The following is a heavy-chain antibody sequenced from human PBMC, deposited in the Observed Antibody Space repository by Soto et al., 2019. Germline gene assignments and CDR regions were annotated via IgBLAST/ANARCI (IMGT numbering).Heavy chain of an antibody. J-gene: IGHJ6*02. D-gene: IGHD6-19*01. CDR1: GFTFSRYW. CDR3: ARDSSGWYQEAWYGMDV. V-gene: IGHV3-74*01. CDR2: INSDGSST. Sequence: EVQLVESGGGLVQPGGSLRLSCAASGFTFSRYWMHWVRQAPGKGLVWVSRINSDGSSTSYADSVTGRFTISRDNAKNTLYLQMNSLRAEDTAVYYCARDSSGWYQEAWYGMDVWGQGTTVTVSS.